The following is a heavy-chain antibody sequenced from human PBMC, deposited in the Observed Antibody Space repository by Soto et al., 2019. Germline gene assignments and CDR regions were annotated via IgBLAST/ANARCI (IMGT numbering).Heavy chain of an antibody. CDR2: INHSGST. D-gene: IGHD6-13*01. Sequence: PSETLSLTCAVYGGSFSGYYWSWIRQPPGKGLEWIGEINHSGSTNYNPSLKSRVTISVDTSKNQFSLKLSSVTAADTAVYYCARVLIAAAGTYQDYWGQGTLVTVSS. J-gene: IGHJ4*02. CDR1: GGSFSGYY. V-gene: IGHV4-34*01. CDR3: ARVLIAAAGTYQDY.